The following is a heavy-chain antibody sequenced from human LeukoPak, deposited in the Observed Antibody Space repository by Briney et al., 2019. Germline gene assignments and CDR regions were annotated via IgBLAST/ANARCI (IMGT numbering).Heavy chain of an antibody. J-gene: IGHJ3*02. CDR1: GFTFSNYA. Sequence: PGGSLRLSCAASGFTFSNYAMSWVRQAPGKGLEWVSSISSSSSYIYYADSVKGRFTISRDNAKNSLYLQMNSLRAEDTAVYYCASSYSSGWPDAFDIWGQGTMVTVSS. CDR3: ASSYSSGWPDAFDI. D-gene: IGHD6-19*01. V-gene: IGHV3-21*01. CDR2: ISSSSSYI.